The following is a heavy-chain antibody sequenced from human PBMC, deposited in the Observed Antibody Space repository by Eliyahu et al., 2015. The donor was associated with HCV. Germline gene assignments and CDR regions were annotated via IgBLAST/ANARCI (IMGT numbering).Heavy chain of an antibody. CDR3: ARVSSGYYSSGWFDP. CDR2: INHSGRT. CDR1: GGSFSGYY. J-gene: IGHJ5*02. D-gene: IGHD3-22*01. Sequence: QVQLQQWGAGLLKPSETLSLTCAVYGGSFSGYYWSWIRQPPGKGLEWIGEINHSGRTNYNPSLKSRVTISVDTSKNQFSLKLSSVTAADTAVYYCARVSSGYYSSGWFDPWGQGTLVTVSS. V-gene: IGHV4-34*01.